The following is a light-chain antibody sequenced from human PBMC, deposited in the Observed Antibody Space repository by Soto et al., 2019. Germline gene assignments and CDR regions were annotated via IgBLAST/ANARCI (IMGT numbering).Light chain of an antibody. CDR1: QSVARNL. V-gene: IGKV3-20*01. Sequence: EIVLTQSPGTLSLSPGERATLSCRASQSVARNLLAWFQQRPGQPPRLLIYDATGRATGIPDRFSGSGSATDLPLTINRLEPEDFAVYYCHQYANSPLTFGQGTKLEIK. J-gene: IGKJ2*01. CDR2: DAT. CDR3: HQYANSPLT.